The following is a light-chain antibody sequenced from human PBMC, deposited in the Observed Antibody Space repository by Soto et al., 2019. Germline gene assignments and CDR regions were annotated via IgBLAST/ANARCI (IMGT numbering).Light chain of an antibody. J-gene: IGKJ1*01. CDR2: KAS. CDR3: QHYNSYWT. V-gene: IGKV1-5*03. Sequence: DIQLTQSPSTLSASVVDRVTITCRASQSISTWLSWYQQTPGKAPNVLIYKASNLQSGVPARFSGSASGTESTLTISSLQPDDFATYYCQHYNSYWTFGQGTKVDIK. CDR1: QSISTW.